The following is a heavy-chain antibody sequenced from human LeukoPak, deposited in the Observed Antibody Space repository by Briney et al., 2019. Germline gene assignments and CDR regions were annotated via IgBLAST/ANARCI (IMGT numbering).Heavy chain of an antibody. CDR1: GVSLSGYY. CDR3: ARQTTSGYLDY. Sequence: SETLSLTCSAYGVSLSGYYWSWIRQTPGQGLELIGEINHSGSTTYYPSFKSRVTISVDTSKNQFSLKLNSVTAADRALYYCARQTTSGYLDYWGQGTPVTVS. D-gene: IGHD3-22*01. J-gene: IGHJ4*02. V-gene: IGHV4-34*01. CDR2: INHSGST.